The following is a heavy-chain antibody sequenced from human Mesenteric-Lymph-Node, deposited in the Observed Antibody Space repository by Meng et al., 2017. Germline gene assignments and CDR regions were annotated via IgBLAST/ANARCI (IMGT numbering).Heavy chain of an antibody. D-gene: IGHD3-10*01. V-gene: IGHV4-30-2*01. Sequence: QVQLQESGSGLGRPSQTLSLTCAVSGDSIPSGDYSWTWIRQPPGKGLEWIGYIYHGVNIYYTPSLRSRVTISVDKSRNQFSLKLTSVSAADTAVYYCVRDTRRGGGWFDPWGQGTLVTVSS. J-gene: IGHJ5*02. CDR2: IYHGVNI. CDR3: VRDTRRGGGWFDP. CDR1: GDSIPSGDYS.